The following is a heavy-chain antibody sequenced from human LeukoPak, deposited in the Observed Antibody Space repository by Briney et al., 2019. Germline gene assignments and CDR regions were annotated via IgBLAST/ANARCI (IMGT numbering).Heavy chain of an antibody. CDR1: GFTFSAHI. V-gene: IGHV3-72*01. CDR3: TREGGEGGYTAFDI. Sequence: GGSLRLSYAASGFTFSAHIMDWVRQAPGVGLEWIGRIRKKPNKYTTEYAASVKGRFLISRDDSKDSVFLQMNSLETEDTAVYYCTREGGEGGYTAFDIWGQGTMVTVSS. J-gene: IGHJ3*02. CDR2: IRKKPNKYTT. D-gene: IGHD3-22*01.